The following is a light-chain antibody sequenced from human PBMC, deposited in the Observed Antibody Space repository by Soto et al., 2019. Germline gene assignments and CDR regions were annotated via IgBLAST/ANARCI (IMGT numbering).Light chain of an antibody. CDR2: GNN. CDR1: SSNIGADYD. CDR3: HSYDSSLSGDV. V-gene: IGLV1-40*01. Sequence: QSVLTQPPSVSGAPGQRVTISCTGSSSNIGADYDVHWYQHLPGTAPKLLIYGNNDRPSGVPDRFSGSKSGTSVSLAITGRQAEDEADYYCHSYDSSLSGDVFGTGTKLTVL. J-gene: IGLJ1*01.